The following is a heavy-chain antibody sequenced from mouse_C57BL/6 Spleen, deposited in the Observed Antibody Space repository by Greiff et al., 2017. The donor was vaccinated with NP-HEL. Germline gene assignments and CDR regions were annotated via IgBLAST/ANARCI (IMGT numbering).Heavy chain of an antibody. CDR3: ARWGMRGNYDYFDY. V-gene: IGHV1-52*01. J-gene: IGHJ2*01. CDR1: GYTFTSYW. Sequence: QVQLQQPGAELVRPGSSVKLSCKASGYTFTSYWMHWVKQRPIQGLEWIGNIDPSDSETHYNQKFKDKATLTVDKSSSTAYMQLSSLTSEDSAVYYCARWGMRGNYDYFDYWGQGTTLTVSS. D-gene: IGHD2-1*01. CDR2: IDPSDSET.